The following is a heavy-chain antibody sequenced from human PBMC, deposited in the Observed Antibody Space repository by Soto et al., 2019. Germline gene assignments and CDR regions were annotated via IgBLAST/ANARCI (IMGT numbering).Heavy chain of an antibody. J-gene: IGHJ4*02. CDR3: AKVKVPKYCSGGSCYLNYFDY. V-gene: IGHV3-30*18. CDR2: ISYDGSNK. D-gene: IGHD2-15*01. Sequence: GGSLRLSCAASGLTFSSYGMHWVRQAPGKGLEWVAVISYDGSNKYYADSVKGRFTISRDNSKNTLYLQMNSLRAEDTAVYYCAKVKVPKYCSGGSCYLNYFDYWGQGTLVTVSS. CDR1: GLTFSSYG.